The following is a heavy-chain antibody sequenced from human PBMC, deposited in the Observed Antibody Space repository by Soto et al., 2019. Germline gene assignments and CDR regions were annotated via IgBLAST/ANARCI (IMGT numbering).Heavy chain of an antibody. D-gene: IGHD4-4*01. CDR3: VKPPVITASYFYYDIAL. CDR2: ISGSGIST. J-gene: IGHJ6*02. Sequence: SLRPASPASGFTVSTYPMGWVSQAAGEGLEWVSGISGSGISTYYTDSVKGRFTISTDNSKNTVFLQMNSLRDEDTAVYYCVKPPVITASYFYYDIALWGQGTTVTVSS. CDR1: GFTVSTYP. V-gene: IGHV3-23*01.